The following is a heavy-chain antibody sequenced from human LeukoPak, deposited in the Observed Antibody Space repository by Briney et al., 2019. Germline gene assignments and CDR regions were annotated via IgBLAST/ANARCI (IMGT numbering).Heavy chain of an antibody. CDR2: ISSSSSYI. Sequence: PGGSLRLSCAASGFTFSSYSMNWVRQAPGKGLEWVSSISSSSSYIYYADSVKGRFTISGDNAKNSLYLQMNSLRAEDTAVYYCARDPGRVAGTERHAWGQGTLVTVSS. CDR1: GFTFSSYS. D-gene: IGHD6-19*01. CDR3: ARDPGRVAGTERHA. J-gene: IGHJ5*02. V-gene: IGHV3-21*01.